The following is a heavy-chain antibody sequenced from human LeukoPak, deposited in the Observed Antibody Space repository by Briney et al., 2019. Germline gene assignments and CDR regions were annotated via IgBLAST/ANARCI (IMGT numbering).Heavy chain of an antibody. J-gene: IGHJ4*02. CDR1: GFTFSSYG. D-gene: IGHD2-2*01. CDR2: TSYDGSNK. V-gene: IGHV3-30*18. Sequence: GRSLRLSCAASGFTFSSYGMHWVRQAPGKGLEWVAVTSYDGSNKYYADSVKGRFTISRDNSKNTLYLQMNSLRAEDTAVYYCAKGVAVVVVPAAMDYWGQGTLVTVSS. CDR3: AKGVAVVVVPAAMDY.